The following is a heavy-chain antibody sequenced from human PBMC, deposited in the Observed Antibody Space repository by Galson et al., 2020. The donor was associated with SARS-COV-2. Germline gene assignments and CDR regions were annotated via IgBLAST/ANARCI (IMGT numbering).Heavy chain of an antibody. Sequence: SETLSLTCTVSGAPINSYYWTWIRQPPGKGLEWIGIIYYSGTTNYNPSLRSRVTMSVDTSKNQFSLNLSPVTAADTAVYYCARGALAPRHFSGMDVWGLGTTVSVSS. V-gene: IGHV4-59*01. D-gene: IGHD6-6*01. CDR1: GAPINSYY. CDR3: ARGALAPRHFSGMDV. J-gene: IGHJ6*02. CDR2: IYYSGTT.